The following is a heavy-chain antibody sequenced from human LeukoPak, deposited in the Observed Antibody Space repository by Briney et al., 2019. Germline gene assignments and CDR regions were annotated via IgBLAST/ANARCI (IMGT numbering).Heavy chain of an antibody. D-gene: IGHD1-26*01. CDR2: FGNSA. J-gene: IGHJ6*02. Sequence: TGGSLRLSCAVSGFTFSRYAMSWVRQAPGKGLEWVSTFGNSAHYADSVKGRFTISRDNSKNTLYLQMNSLRADDTAVYYCANHGVYSGSYSMDVWGQGTTVIVSS. CDR1: GFTFSRYA. CDR3: ANHGVYSGSYSMDV. V-gene: IGHV3-23*01.